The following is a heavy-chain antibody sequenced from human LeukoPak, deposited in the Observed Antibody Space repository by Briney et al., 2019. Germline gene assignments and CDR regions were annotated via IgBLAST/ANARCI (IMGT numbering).Heavy chain of an antibody. CDR2: MNPNSGGT. CDR3: TRESEDCSSTSCYDY. J-gene: IGHJ4*02. CDR1: GYTFTSYD. D-gene: IGHD2-2*01. V-gene: IGHV1-2*02. Sequence: ASVNVSCKASGYTFTSYDINWVRQATGQGLEWMGWMNPNSGGTNYAQKFQGRVTMTRDTSISTAYMELSRLRSDDTAVYYCTRESEDCSSTSCYDYWGQGTLVTVSS.